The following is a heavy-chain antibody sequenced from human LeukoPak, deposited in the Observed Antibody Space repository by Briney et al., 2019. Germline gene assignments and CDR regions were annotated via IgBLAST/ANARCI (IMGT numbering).Heavy chain of an antibody. Sequence: PSETLSLTCTVSGGSISSYYWSWIRQPPGKGLEWIGYIYYSGSTNYNPSLKSRVTISVDTSKNQFSLKLSSVTAADTAVYYCARQTRYSSGWSENDYWGQGTLVTVSS. CDR3: ARQTRYSSGWSENDY. J-gene: IGHJ4*02. CDR1: GGSISSYY. CDR2: IYYSGST. V-gene: IGHV4-59*08. D-gene: IGHD6-19*01.